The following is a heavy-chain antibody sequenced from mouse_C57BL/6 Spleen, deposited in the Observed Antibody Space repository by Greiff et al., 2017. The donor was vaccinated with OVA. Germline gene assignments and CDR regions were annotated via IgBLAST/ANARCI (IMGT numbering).Heavy chain of an antibody. Sequence: QVQLQQSGAELAKPGASVKLSCKASGYTFTSYWLHWVKQRPGPGLEWIGYINPSSGYTKYNQKFKDKATLTADKTSSTAYMQLSSVTYEDSAVYYCARRSPDGYLLDYWGQGTTLTVSS. CDR2: INPSSGYT. D-gene: IGHD2-3*01. V-gene: IGHV1-7*01. CDR3: ARRSPDGYLLDY. J-gene: IGHJ2*01. CDR1: GYTFTSYW.